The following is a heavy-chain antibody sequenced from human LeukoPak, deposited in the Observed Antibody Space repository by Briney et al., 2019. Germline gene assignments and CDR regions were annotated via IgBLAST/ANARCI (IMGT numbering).Heavy chain of an antibody. CDR1: GYSFTSYW. CDR3: ARQGSSRYYYYYYMDV. Sequence: GESLKISCKGSGYSFTSYWIGWVRQMPGKGLEWMGIIYPDDSDTTYSPSFQGQVTISADKSINTAYLQWSSLKASDTAMYYCARQGSSRYYYYYYMDVWGKGTTVTVSS. CDR2: IYPDDSDT. J-gene: IGHJ6*03. V-gene: IGHV5-51*01. D-gene: IGHD6-6*01.